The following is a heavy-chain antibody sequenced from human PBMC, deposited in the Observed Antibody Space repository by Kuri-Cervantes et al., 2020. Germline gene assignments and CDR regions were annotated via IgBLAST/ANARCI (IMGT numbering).Heavy chain of an antibody. CDR2: ISSSGSTI. J-gene: IGHJ4*02. V-gene: IGHV3-11*01. CDR3: ARGEGTTAPFDY. Sequence: GESLKISCAASGFTFSDYYMSWIRQAPGKGLEWVSYISSSGSTIYYADSVKGRFTISRDNSKNTLYLQMNSLRAEDTAVYYCARGEGTTAPFDYWGQGTLVTVSS. CDR1: GFTFSDYY. D-gene: IGHD4-17*01.